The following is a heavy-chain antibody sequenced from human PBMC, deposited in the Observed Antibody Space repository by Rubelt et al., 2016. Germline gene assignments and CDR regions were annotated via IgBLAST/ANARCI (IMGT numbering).Heavy chain of an antibody. V-gene: IGHV1-46*01. CDR2: INPSGGST. CDR1: GYTFTSYY. Sequence: QVQLVQSGAEVKKPGASVKVSCKASGYTFTSYYMHWVRQAPGQGLEWMGIINPSGGSTSYAQKFQCRVTMTRDTSTSTVYMELSSLRSEDTAVYYCARTKTVEMATIPLAYWGQGTLVTVSS. J-gene: IGHJ4*02. D-gene: IGHD5-24*01. CDR3: ARTKTVEMATIPLAY.